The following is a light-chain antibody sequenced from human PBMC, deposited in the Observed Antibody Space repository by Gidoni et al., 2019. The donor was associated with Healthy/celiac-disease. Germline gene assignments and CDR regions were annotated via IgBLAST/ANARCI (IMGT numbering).Light chain of an antibody. J-gene: IGLJ2*01. CDR2: EVS. CDR1: SSDVGGYNY. CDR3: SSYAGSNNLV. V-gene: IGLV2-8*01. Sequence: PPPSASGSPGQSVTISCTGTSSDVGGYNYVSWYQQHPGKAPQLMIYEVSKRPSGVPDRFSGSKSGNTASLTVSGLQAEDEDDYYCSSYAGSNNLVFGGGTKLTVL.